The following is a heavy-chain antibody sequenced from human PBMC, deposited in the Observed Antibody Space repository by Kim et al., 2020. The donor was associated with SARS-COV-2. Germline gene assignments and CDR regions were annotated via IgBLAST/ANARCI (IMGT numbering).Heavy chain of an antibody. D-gene: IGHD5-12*01. J-gene: IGHJ4*02. CDR3: AKGLDPYIATQ. CDR2: T. V-gene: IGHV3-23*01. Sequence: TYYADSGKGRFTISRDNSKNTLYLQMNSLRAEDTAVYYCAKGLDPYIATQWGQGTLVTVSS.